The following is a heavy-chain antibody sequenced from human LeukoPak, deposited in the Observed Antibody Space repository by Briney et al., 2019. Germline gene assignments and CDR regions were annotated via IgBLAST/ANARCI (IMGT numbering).Heavy chain of an antibody. V-gene: IGHV3-30*07. D-gene: IGHD4-17*01. J-gene: IGHJ5*02. CDR3: ARNKEDGYGDYGFDP. Sequence: SRDNSKNTLYLQMNSLRAEDTAVYYCARNKEDGYGDYGFDPWGQGTLVTVSS.